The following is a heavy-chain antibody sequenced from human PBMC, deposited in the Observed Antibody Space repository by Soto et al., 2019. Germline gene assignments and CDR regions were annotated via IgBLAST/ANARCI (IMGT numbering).Heavy chain of an antibody. D-gene: IGHD6-6*01. J-gene: IGHJ4*02. CDR1: GGSISSGDYY. CDR2: IYYSGST. Sequence: KASETLSLTCTVSGGSISSGDYYWSWIRQSPGKGLEWIGYIYYSGSTYHNPSLKSRVTISVDTPKNQFSLNLTSVTAADTAVYYCASLLGQLVVYWGQGTLVTVS. CDR3: ASLLGQLVVY. V-gene: IGHV4-30-4*01.